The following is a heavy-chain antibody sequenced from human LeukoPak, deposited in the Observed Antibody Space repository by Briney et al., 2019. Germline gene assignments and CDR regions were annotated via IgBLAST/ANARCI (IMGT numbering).Heavy chain of an antibody. CDR3: ARDGGRYFHLGDFDY. Sequence: GGSVTLSCAASGFTFSSYDVQWLPQAPGKGLVWLADTTSDGRNKYYTDSEKGRFTISRDNSKNTLYLEMNSLRAEDTAVYYCARDGGRYFHLGDFDYWGQGTLVTVRS. J-gene: IGHJ4*02. CDR1: GFTFSSYD. CDR2: TTSDGRNK. V-gene: IGHV3-30*04. D-gene: IGHD3-9*01.